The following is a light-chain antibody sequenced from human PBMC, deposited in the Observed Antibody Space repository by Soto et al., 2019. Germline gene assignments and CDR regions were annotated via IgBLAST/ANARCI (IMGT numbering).Light chain of an antibody. CDR2: AAS. CDR3: QQLNSYPRT. V-gene: IGKV1-9*01. CDR1: QGLCSY. J-gene: IGKJ2*01. Sequence: LTQSPSSLSASVGERVNIPCRASQGLCSYLAWYQQKPGKAPKLLIYAASTLQSGVPSRFSGSGSGTDFTLTISSLQPEDFATYYCQQLNSYPRTFGQGTKLEIK.